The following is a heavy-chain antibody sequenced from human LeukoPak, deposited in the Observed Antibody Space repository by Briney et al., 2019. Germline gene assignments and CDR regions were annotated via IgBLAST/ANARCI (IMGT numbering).Heavy chain of an antibody. V-gene: IGHV4-4*07. CDR3: ARVDCSTTSCAFDY. J-gene: IGHJ4*02. CDR1: GGSIGIYY. CDR2: IYTGGST. Sequence: ASETLSLTCTVSGGSIGIYYWTWIRQPAGKGPEYIGRIYTGGSTNYSPSFKSRVTMSVDTSKNQFSLRLTSVTAADTAVYYCARVDCSTTSCAFDYWGRGTLVTVSS. D-gene: IGHD2-2*01.